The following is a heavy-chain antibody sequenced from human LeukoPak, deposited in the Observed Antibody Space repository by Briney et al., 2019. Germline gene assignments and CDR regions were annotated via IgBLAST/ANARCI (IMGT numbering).Heavy chain of an antibody. J-gene: IGHJ5*02. Sequence: SVKVSRKASGGTFSSYAISWVRQAPGQGLEWMGGIIPIFGTANYAQKFQGRVTITADESTSTAYMELSGLRSEDTAVYYCASQYYDFWSGPNPWFDPWGQGTLVTVSS. D-gene: IGHD3-3*01. CDR1: GGTFSSYA. CDR2: IIPIFGTA. CDR3: ASQYYDFWSGPNPWFDP. V-gene: IGHV1-69*13.